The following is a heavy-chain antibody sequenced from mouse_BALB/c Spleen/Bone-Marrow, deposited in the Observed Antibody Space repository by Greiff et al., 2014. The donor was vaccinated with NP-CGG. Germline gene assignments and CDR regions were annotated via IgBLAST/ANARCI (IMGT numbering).Heavy chain of an antibody. CDR1: GFTFSSYT. J-gene: IGHJ4*01. CDR2: ISSGGSCT. Sequence: EVKVEESGGGLVKPGGSLKLSCAASGFTFSSYTMSWVRQTPEKRLEWVATISSGGSCTYYPDSVKGRFTISRDNAKNTLYLQMSSLKSEDTAMYYCTRDGKGNYDYAMDYWGQGTSVTVSS. D-gene: IGHD2-1*01. V-gene: IGHV5-6-4*01. CDR3: TRDGKGNYDYAMDY.